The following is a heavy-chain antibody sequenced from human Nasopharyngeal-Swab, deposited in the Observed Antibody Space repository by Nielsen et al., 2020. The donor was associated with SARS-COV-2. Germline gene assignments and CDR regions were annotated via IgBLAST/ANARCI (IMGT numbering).Heavy chain of an antibody. V-gene: IGHV3-30*04. CDR3: ARALWGSYYYGMDV. CDR2: ISYVGSNK. CDR1: GFTFSSYA. J-gene: IGHJ6*02. Sequence: GGSLRPSCAASGFTFSSYAMHWVRQAPGKGLEWVAVISYVGSNKYYADSVKGRFTISRDNSKNTLYLQMNSLRAEDTAVYYCARALWGSYYYGMDVWGQGTTVTVSS. D-gene: IGHD7-27*01.